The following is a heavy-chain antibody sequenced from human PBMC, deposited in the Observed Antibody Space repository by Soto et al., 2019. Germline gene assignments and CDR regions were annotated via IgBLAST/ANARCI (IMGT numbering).Heavy chain of an antibody. V-gene: IGHV1-8*02. D-gene: IGHD3-10*01. CDR3: VRQPGGVATPGDDY. CDR2: MNPRTGDT. CDR1: GYNFDAFD. J-gene: IGHJ4*02. Sequence: QVQLVQSGAEVKKPGASVKVSCEASGYNFDAFDIHWVRQAAGQGLEWMGWMNPRTGDTAFAQEFQDRVTMTRDTSRNTADMEVSGLRSEDTAVYFCVRQPGGVATPGDDYWGQGTLVTVSS.